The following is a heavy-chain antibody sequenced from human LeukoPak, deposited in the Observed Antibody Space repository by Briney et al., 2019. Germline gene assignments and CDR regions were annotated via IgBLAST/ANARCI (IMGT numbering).Heavy chain of an antibody. V-gene: IGHV3-48*03. D-gene: IGHD5-12*01. CDR3: AREGGYSGYEAFDY. J-gene: IGHJ4*02. Sequence: GGSLRLSCAASGFTFSSYEMNWVRQAPGKGLEWVSYISRSGSTIYYADSVKGRFTISRDNAKNSLYLQMNSLRAEDTAVYYCAREGGYSGYEAFDYWGQGTLVTVSS. CDR1: GFTFSSYE. CDR2: ISRSGSTI.